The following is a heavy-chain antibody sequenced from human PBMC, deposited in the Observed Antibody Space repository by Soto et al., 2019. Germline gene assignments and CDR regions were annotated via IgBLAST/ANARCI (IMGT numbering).Heavy chain of an antibody. D-gene: IGHD3-9*01. J-gene: IGHJ6*02. CDR2: IYSGGST. CDR3: ARDAYDILTGYSPSYYYYGMDV. CDR1: GFTVSSNY. V-gene: IGHV3-53*01. Sequence: PGGSLRLSCAASGFTVSSNYMSWVRQAPGKGLEWVSVIYSGGSTYYADSVKGRFTISRDNSKNTLYLQMNSLRAEDTAVYYCARDAYDILTGYSPSYYYYGMDVWGQGTTVTVSS.